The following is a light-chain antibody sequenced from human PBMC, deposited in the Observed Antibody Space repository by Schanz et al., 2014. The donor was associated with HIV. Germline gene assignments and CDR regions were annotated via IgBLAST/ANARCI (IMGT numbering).Light chain of an antibody. Sequence: QSVLTQPPSVSAAPGQKVTISCSGSNSNIGNNFVSWYQQLPGTAPKLLIYDNDKRPSGIPDRFSGSKSGTSATLGITGLQTGDEADYYCGTWDSSLNGGVFGGGTKLTVL. CDR1: NSNIGNNF. CDR2: DND. J-gene: IGLJ2*01. V-gene: IGLV1-51*01. CDR3: GTWDSSLNGGV.